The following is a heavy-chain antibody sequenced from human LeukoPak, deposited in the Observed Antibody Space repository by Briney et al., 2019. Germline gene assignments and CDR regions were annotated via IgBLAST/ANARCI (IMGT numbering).Heavy chain of an antibody. V-gene: IGHV1-2*02. Sequence: GSSVKVSCKASGYTFTGYYMHWVRQAPGQGLEWMGWINPNSGGTNYAQKFQGRVTMTRDTSISTAYMELSRLRSDDTAVYYCARVELTGDLLDYWGQGTLVTVSS. CDR2: INPNSGGT. CDR3: ARVELTGDLLDY. D-gene: IGHD7-27*01. CDR1: GYTFTGYY. J-gene: IGHJ4*02.